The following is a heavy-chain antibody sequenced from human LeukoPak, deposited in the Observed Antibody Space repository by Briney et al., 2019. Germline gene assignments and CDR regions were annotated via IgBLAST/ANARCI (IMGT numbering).Heavy chain of an antibody. V-gene: IGHV3-23*01. CDR2: ISGSGGST. J-gene: IGHJ3*02. CDR3: AKRLPRLLWFGELDAFDI. CDR1: GFTFSSYA. Sequence: GGSLRLSCAASGFTFSSYAMSWVRQAPGKGLEWVSAISGSGGSTYYADSVKGRFTISRDNSKNTLYLQMNSLRAEDTAVYYCAKRLPRLLWFGELDAFDIWGQGTMVTVSS. D-gene: IGHD3-10*01.